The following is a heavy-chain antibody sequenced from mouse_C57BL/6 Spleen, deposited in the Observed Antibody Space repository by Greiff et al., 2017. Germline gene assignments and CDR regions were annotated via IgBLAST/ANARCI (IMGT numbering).Heavy chain of an antibody. Sequence: VQLQQSGTVLARPGASVKMSCKTSGYTFNSYWMHWVKQRPGRGLEWIGAIYPGNSDTSYNQKFKGKAKLTAVTSASTAYMELSSLTNEDSAVYYCSRTVSNYDAWFAYWGQGTLVTVSA. CDR1: GYTFNSYW. D-gene: IGHD2-5*01. CDR2: IYPGNSDT. J-gene: IGHJ3*01. V-gene: IGHV1-5*01. CDR3: SRTVSNYDAWFAY.